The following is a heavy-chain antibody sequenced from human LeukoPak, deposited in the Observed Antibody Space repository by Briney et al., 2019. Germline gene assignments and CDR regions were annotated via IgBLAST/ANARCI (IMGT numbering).Heavy chain of an antibody. V-gene: IGHV4-59*01. CDR3: ARLLLWWPQVGYFDY. Sequence: PSETLSLTCTVSGGSISSYYWSWIRQPPGKGLEWIGYIYYSGSTNYNPSLKSRVTISVDTSKNQFSLKLSSVTAADTAVYYCARLLLWWPQVGYFDYWGQGTLVTVSS. CDR1: GGSISSYY. D-gene: IGHD4/OR15-4a*01. J-gene: IGHJ4*02. CDR2: IYYSGST.